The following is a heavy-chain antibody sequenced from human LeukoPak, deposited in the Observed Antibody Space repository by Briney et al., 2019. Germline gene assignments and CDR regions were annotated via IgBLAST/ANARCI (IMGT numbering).Heavy chain of an antibody. CDR3: AREITMMAGDWFDP. Sequence: GASVKVSCKASGYTFTGYYMHWVRQAPGQGLEWMGWINPNSGGTNYAQKFQGGVTMTRDTSISTAYMELSRLRSDDTAVYYCAREITMMAGDWFDPWGQGTLVTVSS. CDR2: INPNSGGT. D-gene: IGHD3-22*01. J-gene: IGHJ5*02. V-gene: IGHV1-2*02. CDR1: GYTFTGYY.